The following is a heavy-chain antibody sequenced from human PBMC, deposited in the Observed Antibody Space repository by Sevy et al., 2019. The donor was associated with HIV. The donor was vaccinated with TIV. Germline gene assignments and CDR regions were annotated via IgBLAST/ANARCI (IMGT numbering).Heavy chain of an antibody. J-gene: IGHJ6*02. CDR1: GFTFSDYY. V-gene: IGHV3-11*01. CDR2: FSSSGSTI. Sequence: GGSLRLTCAASGFTFSDYYMSWIRQAPGKGLEWVSYFSSSGSTIYYADSVKGRFTISRDNAKNSLYLQMNSLRAEDTAVYYCARGGIAAADPTYYYYYGMDVWGQGTTVTVSS. D-gene: IGHD6-13*01. CDR3: ARGGIAAADPTYYYYYGMDV.